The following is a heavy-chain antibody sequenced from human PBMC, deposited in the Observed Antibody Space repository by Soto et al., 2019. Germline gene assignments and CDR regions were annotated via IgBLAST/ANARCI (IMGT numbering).Heavy chain of an antibody. CDR2: IYYSGST. CDR3: ARSSMTTVTNYYYYYGMDV. Sequence: QVQLQESGPGLVKPSQTLSLTCTVSGGSISSGGYYWSWIRQHPGKGLEWIGYIYYSGSTYYNPSLKSRVTISVDTSKNQFSLKLSSVTAADTAVYYCARSSMTTVTNYYYYYGMDVWGQGTTVTVSS. J-gene: IGHJ6*02. D-gene: IGHD4-17*01. CDR1: GGSISSGGYY. V-gene: IGHV4-31*03.